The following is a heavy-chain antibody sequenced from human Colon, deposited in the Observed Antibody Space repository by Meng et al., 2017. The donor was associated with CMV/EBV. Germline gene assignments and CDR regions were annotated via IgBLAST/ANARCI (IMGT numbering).Heavy chain of an antibody. J-gene: IGHJ4*02. V-gene: IGHV3-7*04. Sequence: VYLVEAGGGLVQAGGSLRLSCVVSGITMSNSWMSWVRQAPAKGLEWVANIKGDGSEIQYVDSVKGRFTVSRDNTKNSLYLQMNILKTEDTAVYYCVRGSSSFWGQGTLVTVSS. D-gene: IGHD6-13*01. CDR2: IKGDGSEI. CDR1: GITMSNSW. CDR3: VRGSSSF.